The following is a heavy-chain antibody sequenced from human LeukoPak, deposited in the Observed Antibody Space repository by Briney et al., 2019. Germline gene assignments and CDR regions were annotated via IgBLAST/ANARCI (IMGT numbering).Heavy chain of an antibody. D-gene: IGHD5-24*01. CDR1: GFTFSSYG. Sequence: GGSLRLSCAASGFTFSSYGMHWVRQAPGKGLEWVAFIRYEGSNKYYADSVKGRFTISRDNSKKTLYLQMNSLRAEDTAVYYCAKGSWLYWYFDLWGRGTLVTVSS. CDR3: AKGSWLYWYFDL. J-gene: IGHJ2*01. V-gene: IGHV3-30*02. CDR2: IRYEGSNK.